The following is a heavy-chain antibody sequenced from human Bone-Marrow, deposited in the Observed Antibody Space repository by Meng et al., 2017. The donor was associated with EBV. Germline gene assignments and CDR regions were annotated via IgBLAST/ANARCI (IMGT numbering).Heavy chain of an antibody. D-gene: IGHD3-10*01. V-gene: IGHV1-69*01. CDR1: GGTFSSDA. CDR2: IIHIFRTP. J-gene: IGHJ4*02. CDR3: ARGDGSMVRGYYFDH. Sequence: QALLVQSGGEVKKPGSAVKGSCKASGGTFSSDAITGVRQAPGQGLEWMGGIIHIFRTPNYAQKFQGRVTITADESTDTAYMELRSLRSEDTAVYYCARGDGSMVRGYYFDHWGLGTLVTVSS.